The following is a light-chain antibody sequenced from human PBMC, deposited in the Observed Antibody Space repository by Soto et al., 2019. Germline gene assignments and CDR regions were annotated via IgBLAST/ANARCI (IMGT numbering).Light chain of an antibody. Sequence: QSALTQPASVSGSPGQSSTISCTGTSSDVGSDNLVSWYQQHPGKAPKFIIYEVSQRPAGVSYRFSGSKSGNTAYLTISGLQAEDEADYYCCSYAGSITYVFGTGTKVTVL. CDR3: CSYAGSITYV. J-gene: IGLJ1*01. V-gene: IGLV2-23*02. CDR2: EVS. CDR1: SSDVGSDNL.